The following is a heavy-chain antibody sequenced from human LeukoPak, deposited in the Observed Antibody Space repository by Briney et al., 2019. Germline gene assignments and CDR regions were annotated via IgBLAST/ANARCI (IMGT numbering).Heavy chain of an antibody. J-gene: IGHJ5*02. CDR1: GGSFSGYY. D-gene: IGHD6-13*01. CDR3: ARGQGSSCYLRGRYNWFDP. CDR2: INHSGST. V-gene: IGHV4-34*01. Sequence: SETLSLTCAVYGGSFSGYYWTLIRQPPGKGLEWIGEINHSGSTNYNPSLKSRVTISVDTSKNQFSLKLSSVTAADTAVYYCARGQGSSCYLRGRYNWFDPWGQGTLVTVSS.